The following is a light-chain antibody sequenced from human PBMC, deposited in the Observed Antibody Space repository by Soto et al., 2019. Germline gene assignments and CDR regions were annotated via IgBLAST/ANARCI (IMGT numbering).Light chain of an antibody. CDR3: QQSYSLPYT. V-gene: IGKV1-39*01. J-gene: IGKJ2*01. Sequence: DIQMTQSPSSLSASVGDRVTITCRASQSVGSLLNWFQQRPGIAPKLLIYAASTLQSGAPSRFSGSGAGTDFTLIISSLQPEDFATYYCQQSYSLPYTFGHGTKLEI. CDR1: QSVGSL. CDR2: AAS.